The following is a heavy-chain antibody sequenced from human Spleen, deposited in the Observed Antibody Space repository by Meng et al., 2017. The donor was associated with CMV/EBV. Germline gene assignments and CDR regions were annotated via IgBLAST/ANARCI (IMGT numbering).Heavy chain of an antibody. D-gene: IGHD1-26*01. Sequence: GGSLRLSCAVSGFTFSSYAMRWVRQAPGKGLEWVSSISNSGGSTYYADSVKGRFTISRDNSKNTLYLQMKSLRAEDPAVYYCAREEGSPRTNGMDVWGQGTTVTVSS. V-gene: IGHV3-23*01. J-gene: IGHJ6*02. CDR3: AREEGSPRTNGMDV. CDR1: GFTFSSYA. CDR2: ISNSGGST.